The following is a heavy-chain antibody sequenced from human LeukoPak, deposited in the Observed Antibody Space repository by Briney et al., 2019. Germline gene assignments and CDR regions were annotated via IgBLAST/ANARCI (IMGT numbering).Heavy chain of an antibody. CDR2: IRSKANSYAT. D-gene: IGHD6-6*01. CDR1: GFTFSGSA. Sequence: PGGSLKLSCAASGFTFSGSAIHWVRQASGKGLEWVGRIRSKANSYATAYAASVKGRFTISGDDSKNTAYLQMNSLKTEDTAVYYCTSSSLAVSAGGVGDYWGQGTLVTVSS. V-gene: IGHV3-73*01. CDR3: TSSSLAVSAGGVGDY. J-gene: IGHJ4*02.